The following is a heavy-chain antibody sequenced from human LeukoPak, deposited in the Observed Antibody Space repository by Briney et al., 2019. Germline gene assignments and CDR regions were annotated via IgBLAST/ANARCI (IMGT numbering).Heavy chain of an antibody. Sequence: SVKVSCXASGGTCSSYAISWVRQAPGQGLEWMGGIIPIFGTANYAQKFQGRVTITTDESTSTAYMELSSLRSEDTAVYYCARSVTAAGSKSGLFDYWGQGTLVTVSS. J-gene: IGHJ4*02. CDR3: ARSVTAAGSKSGLFDY. V-gene: IGHV1-69*05. CDR1: GGTCSSYA. D-gene: IGHD6-13*01. CDR2: IIPIFGTA.